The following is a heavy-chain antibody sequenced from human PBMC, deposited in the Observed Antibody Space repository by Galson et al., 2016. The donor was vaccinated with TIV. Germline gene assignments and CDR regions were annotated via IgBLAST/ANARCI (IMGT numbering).Heavy chain of an antibody. CDR1: GFPFSSYA. D-gene: IGHD2-15*01. J-gene: IGHJ4*02. Sequence: SLRLSCAASGFPFSSYAMHWVRQAPGKGLGWVAIVSYDGRTKDDSDSVRGRFTISRDNSKNTLYLQMNGLRREDTGIYYCARERTSVVGRSLDFWGQGTVVTVSS. V-gene: IGHV3-30-3*01. CDR3: ARERTSVVGRSLDF. CDR2: VSYDGRTK.